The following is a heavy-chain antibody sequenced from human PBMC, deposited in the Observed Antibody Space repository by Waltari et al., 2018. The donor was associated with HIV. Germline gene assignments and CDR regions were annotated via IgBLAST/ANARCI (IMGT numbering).Heavy chain of an antibody. CDR3: ARATAAQGNWFDP. V-gene: IGHV1-69*04. D-gene: IGHD6-13*01. CDR2: IIPILGIA. CDR1: GGTFSSYA. Sequence: QVQLVQSGAEVKKPGSSVKVSCKASGGTFSSYAISWVRQAPGQGLEWMGRIIPILGIANYAQKFQGRVTITADKSTSTAYMELSSLRSEDTAVYYCARATAAQGNWFDPWGQGTLVTVSS. J-gene: IGHJ5*02.